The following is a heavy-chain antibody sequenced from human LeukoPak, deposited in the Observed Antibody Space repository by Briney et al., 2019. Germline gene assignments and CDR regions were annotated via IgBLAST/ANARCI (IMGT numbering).Heavy chain of an antibody. CDR1: GYTFTGYH. Sequence: GASVKVSCKASGYTFTGYHMRWVRQAPGQGLEWMAWINHNSGATDYARQFQGRVTMTRDTSTSTAYMELSRLRSDDTAVYYCARWNGNHFDYWGQGTLVTVSS. D-gene: IGHD1-14*01. V-gene: IGHV1-2*02. J-gene: IGHJ4*02. CDR3: ARWNGNHFDY. CDR2: INHNSGAT.